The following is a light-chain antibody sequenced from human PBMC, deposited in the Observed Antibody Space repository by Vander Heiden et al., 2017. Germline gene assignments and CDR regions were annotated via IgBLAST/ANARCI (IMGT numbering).Light chain of an antibody. J-gene: IGKJ1*01. CDR1: QSISSY. Sequence: DPVTITCRASQSISSYLNWYQQKPGKAPKLLIYAASSLQSGVPSRFSGSGSGTDFTLTISMLHPEDFATYYCQRSDSTSWTFGQGTKVEIK. V-gene: IGKV1-39*01. CDR2: AAS. CDR3: QRSDSTSWT.